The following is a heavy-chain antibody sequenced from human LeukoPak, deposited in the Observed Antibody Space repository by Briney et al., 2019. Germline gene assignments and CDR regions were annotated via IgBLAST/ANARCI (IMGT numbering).Heavy chain of an antibody. CDR1: EFTFINYA. CDR2: ISYDGNND. J-gene: IGHJ4*02. V-gene: IGHV3-30-3*01. Sequence: PGGSLRLSCAASEFTFINYAMNWVRQAPGKGLEWLALISYDGNNDYYADSVKGRFIISRDNAKSTLYLQMNSLRAEDTAVYYCAREESHYFDYWGQGTLVTVSS. CDR3: AREESHYFDY.